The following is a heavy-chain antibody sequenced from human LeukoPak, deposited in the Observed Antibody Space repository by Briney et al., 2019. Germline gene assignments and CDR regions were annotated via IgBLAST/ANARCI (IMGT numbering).Heavy chain of an antibody. V-gene: IGHV4-59*01. D-gene: IGHD3-10*01. CDR2: IYYSGST. J-gene: IGHJ6*02. Sequence: SETLSLTCTVSGGPISSYYWSWIRQPPGKGLEWIGYIYYSGSTNYNPSLKSRVTISVDTSKNQFSLKLSSVTAADTAVYYCGSGTGYYYGMDVWGQGTTVTVSS. CDR1: GGPISSYY. CDR3: GSGTGYYYGMDV.